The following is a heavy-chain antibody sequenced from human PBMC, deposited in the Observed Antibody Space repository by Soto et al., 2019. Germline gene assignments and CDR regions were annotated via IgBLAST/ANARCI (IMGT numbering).Heavy chain of an antibody. CDR1: GGTFSSYA. J-gene: IGHJ4*02. Sequence: GASVKVSCKASGGTFSSYAISWVRQAPGQGLEWMGGIIPIFGTANYAQKFQGRVTITADESTSTAYMELSSLRSEDTAVYYCARASYYYGSGSHQFDYWGQGTLVTVSS. V-gene: IGHV1-69*13. D-gene: IGHD3-10*01. CDR3: ARASYYYGSGSHQFDY. CDR2: IIPIFGTA.